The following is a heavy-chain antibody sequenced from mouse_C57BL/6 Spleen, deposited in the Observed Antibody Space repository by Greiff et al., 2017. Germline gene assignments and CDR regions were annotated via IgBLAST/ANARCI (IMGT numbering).Heavy chain of an antibody. J-gene: IGHJ4*01. CDR2: INPSTGGT. V-gene: IGHV1-42*01. CDR3: ARWDMDY. D-gene: IGHD4-1*01. CDR1: GYSFTGYY. Sequence: VHVKQSGPELVKPGASVKISCKASGYSFTGYYMNWVKQSPEKSLEWIGEINPSTGGTTYNQKFKAKATLTVDKSASTAYMQLKSLTSEDSAVYYCARWDMDYWGQGTSVTVSS.